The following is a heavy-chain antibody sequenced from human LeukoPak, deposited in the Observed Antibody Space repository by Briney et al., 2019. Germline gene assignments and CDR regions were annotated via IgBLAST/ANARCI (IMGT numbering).Heavy chain of an antibody. Sequence: GGSLRLSCAASGFTFSSYTMSWVRQAPGEGLEWVSAISGSGSSTYYADSVKGRFTISRDNSKNTLYLQMNSLRAEDTAVYYCAKALGSGWYSFDYWGQGTLVTVSS. CDR3: AKALGSGWYSFDY. J-gene: IGHJ4*02. CDR2: ISGSGSST. D-gene: IGHD6-19*01. CDR1: GFTFSSYT. V-gene: IGHV3-23*01.